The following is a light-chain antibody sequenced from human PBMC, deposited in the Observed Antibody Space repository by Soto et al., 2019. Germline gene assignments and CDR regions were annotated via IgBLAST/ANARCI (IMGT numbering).Light chain of an antibody. CDR2: DAS. V-gene: IGKV1-5*01. CDR3: QHYNSY. J-gene: IGKJ4*01. CDR1: QSISRW. Sequence: DIQMTQSPSTLSASVGDRVTITCRASQSISRWLARYQQKPGKAPKLLIYDASSLESGVPSRFSGSGSGTEFTLTISSLQPDDFATYYCQHYNSYFGGGTKVDIK.